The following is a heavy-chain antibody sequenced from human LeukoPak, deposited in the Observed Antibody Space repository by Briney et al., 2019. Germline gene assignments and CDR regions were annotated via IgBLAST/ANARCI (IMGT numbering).Heavy chain of an antibody. CDR1: GFSFGVNA. V-gene: IGHV3-49*03. CDR3: TRVERSRLDVYYYYMEV. D-gene: IGHD1-1*01. Sequence: GGSLRLSCAASGFSFGVNAMNWFRQAPGKGPERVALIRSKAHGGTADYAASVRGRFTVSRDDTQNVAYLEMNSLKTENTAVYYCTRVERSRLDVYYYYMEVWGRGTTVTVSS. J-gene: IGHJ6*03. CDR2: IRSKAHGGTA.